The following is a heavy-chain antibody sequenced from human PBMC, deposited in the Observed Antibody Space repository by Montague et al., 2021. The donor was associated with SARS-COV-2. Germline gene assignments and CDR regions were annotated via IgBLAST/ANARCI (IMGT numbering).Heavy chain of an antibody. Sequence: SETLSLTCTVSGGSMSDHYWAWIWQPPGKGLEWLAYIYYSGGINSNAYLKSRVPMSVDTSKNQFSLKLTSVTAADTAVYYCARAVSVRRAVNWFDPWGQGTLVTVSS. CDR2: IYYSGGI. CDR3: ARAVSVRRAVNWFDP. D-gene: IGHD3-10*01. CDR1: GGSMSDHY. J-gene: IGHJ5*02. V-gene: IGHV4-59*11.